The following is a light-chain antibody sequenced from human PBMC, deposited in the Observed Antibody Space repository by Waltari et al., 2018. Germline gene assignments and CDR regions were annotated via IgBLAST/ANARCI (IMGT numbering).Light chain of an antibody. CDR2: HND. CDR1: SSNIGAGYD. Sequence: QSVLTQPPSVSGAPGQRVTISCSGSSSNIGAGYDVHWYQQFSGTAPKLLISHNDSRPSGVPDRFSGSRSGTSASLAITGLQTDDEAEYFCQSYDSGQWVFGGGTKLTVL. V-gene: IGLV1-40*01. J-gene: IGLJ2*01. CDR3: QSYDSGQWV.